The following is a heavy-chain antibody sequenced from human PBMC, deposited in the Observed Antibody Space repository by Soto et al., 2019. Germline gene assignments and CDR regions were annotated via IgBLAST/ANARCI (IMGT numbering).Heavy chain of an antibody. J-gene: IGHJ6*02. CDR3: AKDEHAWNWNHYYGMDV. CDR2: ISYDGSKK. D-gene: IGHD1-1*01. Sequence: QVQLVESGGGVVQPGRSVRLSCAASGFTFSSYGMHWVRQAPGKGLEWVAVISYDGSKKYYADSVKGRITISRDNSKNTLYLQMISLRDEDTAVYHCAKDEHAWNWNHYYGMDVWGQGATVAVSS. CDR1: GFTFSSYG. V-gene: IGHV3-30*18.